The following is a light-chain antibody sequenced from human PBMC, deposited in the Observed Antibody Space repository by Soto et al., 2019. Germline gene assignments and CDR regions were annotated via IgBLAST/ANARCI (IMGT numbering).Light chain of an antibody. CDR2: EVS. CDR1: SSDVGGYKY. J-gene: IGLJ2*01. CDR3: CSYAGSYAL. V-gene: IGLV2-11*01. Sequence: QSVLTQPRSVSGSPGQSVTISCTGTSSDVGGYKYVSWFQQHPGKAPKVMIYEVSERPPGVPGRFSGSKSGNTASLTISGLKAEDEADYYCCSYAGSYALFGGGTKVTVL.